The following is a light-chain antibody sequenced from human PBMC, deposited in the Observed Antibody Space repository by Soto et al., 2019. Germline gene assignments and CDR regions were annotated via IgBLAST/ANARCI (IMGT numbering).Light chain of an antibody. J-gene: IGKJ1*01. V-gene: IGKV3-20*01. Sequence: EIVLTPSPATLSLSPGERATLSCRASQSVSSYLAWYQQKPGQAPSLLIYGASSRATGIPDRFSASGSGTDFTLIISRLEPEDFAVYSCQQYASSPQTFGQGTKVDIK. CDR2: GAS. CDR1: QSVSSY. CDR3: QQYASSPQT.